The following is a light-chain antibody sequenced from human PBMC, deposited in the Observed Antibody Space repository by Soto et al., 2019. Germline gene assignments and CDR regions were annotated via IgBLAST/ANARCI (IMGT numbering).Light chain of an antibody. CDR2: DAS. CDR3: QQGYSNHLT. CDR1: QSVLTY. V-gene: IGKV1-39*01. J-gene: IGKJ4*01. Sequence: DIVMTQSPSSLSASVGERVTITCRASQSVLTYLNWYRQTPGKAPQILIWDASNLATGVPSRFSASGSGTEFALTITNLQPEDFATYLCQQGYSNHLTFGGGMKVE.